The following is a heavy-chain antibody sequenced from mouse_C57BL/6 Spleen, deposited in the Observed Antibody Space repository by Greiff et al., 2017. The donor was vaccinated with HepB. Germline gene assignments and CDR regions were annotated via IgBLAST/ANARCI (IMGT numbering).Heavy chain of an antibody. CDR2: IYPGSGNT. V-gene: IGHV1-76*01. CDR1: GYTFTDYY. J-gene: IGHJ2*01. CDR3: ARSRYGSSLDY. D-gene: IGHD1-1*01. Sequence: VQLQQSGAELVRPGASVKLSCKASGYTFTDYYINWVKQRPGQGLEWIARIYPGSGNTYYNEKFKGKATLTAEKSSSTAYMQLSSLTSEDSAVYFCARSRYGSSLDYWGQGTTLTVSS.